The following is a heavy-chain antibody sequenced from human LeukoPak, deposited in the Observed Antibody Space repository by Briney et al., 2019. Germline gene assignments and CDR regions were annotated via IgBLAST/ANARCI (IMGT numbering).Heavy chain of an antibody. CDR1: GFTFSSHG. Sequence: GGSLRLSCAASGFTFSSHGMHWVRQARGKGLEWVPVIWYDGSNKYYAASVKGRFTIYRDNSKNTLYLQMNSLRAEDPAVDYCAKDGEFGVVVATGYFDYWGQGTLVTVSS. V-gene: IGHV3-33*06. D-gene: IGHD2-2*01. CDR3: AKDGEFGVVVATGYFDY. CDR2: IWYDGSNK. J-gene: IGHJ4*02.